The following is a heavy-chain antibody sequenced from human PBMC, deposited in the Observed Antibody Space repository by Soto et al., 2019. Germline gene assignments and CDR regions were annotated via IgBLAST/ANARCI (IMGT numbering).Heavy chain of an antibody. CDR3: WSSPLDY. J-gene: IGHJ4*02. V-gene: IGHV3-74*01. CDR2: INSYGSSI. CDR1: GFSFSSYW. Sequence: EVQLVESGGGLVQPGGSLRLACAASGFSFSSYWMHWVRQAPGKGLLWVARINSYGSSISYADTVKGRFTISRDNAKNTLYLRMNSLRADDTAVYYCWSSPLDYWGQGTLVTVSS.